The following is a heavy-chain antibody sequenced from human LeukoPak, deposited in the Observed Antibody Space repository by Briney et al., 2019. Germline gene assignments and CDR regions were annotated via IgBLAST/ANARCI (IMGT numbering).Heavy chain of an antibody. CDR2: INPNSGGT. Sequence: ASVKVSCKASGYTFTGYYMHWVRQAPGQGLEWMGWINPNSGGTNYAQKFQGRVTMTRDTSISTAYMELSRLRPDDTAVYYCARYWMDDYYDSSGYVDYWGQGTLVTVSS. V-gene: IGHV1-2*02. CDR3: ARYWMDDYYDSSGYVDY. CDR1: GYTFTGYY. D-gene: IGHD3-22*01. J-gene: IGHJ4*02.